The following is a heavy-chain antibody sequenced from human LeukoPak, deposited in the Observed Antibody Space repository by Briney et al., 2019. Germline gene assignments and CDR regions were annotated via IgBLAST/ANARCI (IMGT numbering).Heavy chain of an antibody. CDR3: ARPFYYDSSGYPPGEDY. J-gene: IGHJ4*02. D-gene: IGHD3-22*01. Sequence: GESLKISCKGSGYSFTSYWIGWVRQMPGKGLEWMGIIYPGDSDTRYSPSFQGQVTISADKSINTAYLQWSSLKASDTAMYYCARPFYYDSSGYPPGEDYWGQGTLVTVSS. V-gene: IGHV5-51*01. CDR2: IYPGDSDT. CDR1: GYSFTSYW.